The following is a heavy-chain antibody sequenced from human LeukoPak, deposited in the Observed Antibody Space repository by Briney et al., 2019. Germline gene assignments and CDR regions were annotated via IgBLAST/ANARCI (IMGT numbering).Heavy chain of an antibody. CDR1: GFTISNYE. CDR3: ATVTVYGV. Sequence: PGGSLRLSCAASGFTISNYEMNWVRQAPGKGLEWISYISSSGSLIYYSDSVKGRFTISRDNAKNSLYLHMNSLRAEDTAVYYCATVTVYGVWGQGTLVTVSS. J-gene: IGHJ4*02. V-gene: IGHV3-48*03. D-gene: IGHD2-8*01. CDR2: ISSSGSLI.